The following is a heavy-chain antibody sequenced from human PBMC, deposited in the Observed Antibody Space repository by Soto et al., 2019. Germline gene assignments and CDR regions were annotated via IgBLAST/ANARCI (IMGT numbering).Heavy chain of an antibody. V-gene: IGHV3-23*01. J-gene: IGHJ4*02. D-gene: IGHD2-8*01. CDR2: ISASGDRT. CDR1: GFTFSNYG. Sequence: EVQVLESGGALVQPGGSLRLSCAASGFTFSNYGMTWVRQAPGKGLEWVSTISASGDRTFYADSVKGRFTVSTDSFTNMVYLQMSSLRAEDTAIYYCAKRISVSESYFDCWGQGTLVTVSS. CDR3: AKRISVSESYFDC.